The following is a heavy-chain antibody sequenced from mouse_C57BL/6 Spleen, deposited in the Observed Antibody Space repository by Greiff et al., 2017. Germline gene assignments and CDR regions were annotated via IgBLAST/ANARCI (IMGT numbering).Heavy chain of an antibody. CDR2: ISSGSSTI. CDR3: ARPSNWAFDY. CDR1: GFTFSDYG. V-gene: IGHV5-17*01. J-gene: IGHJ2*01. Sequence: EVQLVESGGGLVKPGGSLKLSCAASGFTFSDYGMHWVRQAPEKGLEWVAYISSGSSTIYYADTVKGRFTISRDNAKNTLFLQMTSLRSVDTAMYYCARPSNWAFDYWGQGTTLTVSS. D-gene: IGHD4-1*01.